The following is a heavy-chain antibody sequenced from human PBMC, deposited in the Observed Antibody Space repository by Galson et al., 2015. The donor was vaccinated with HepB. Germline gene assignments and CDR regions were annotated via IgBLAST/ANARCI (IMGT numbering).Heavy chain of an antibody. CDR2: ISSAGSNK. V-gene: IGHV3-30-3*01. J-gene: IGHJ4*02. Sequence: SLRLSCAASGFTFSSQAIHWVRQAPGKGLEWVAVISSAGSNKYYADSVKGRFPISRDNSKNTLYLQMNSLRPEDTAVYSCARESFGVVNLDYWGQGTLVTVSS. CDR3: ARESFGVVNLDY. D-gene: IGHD3-3*01. CDR1: GFTFSSQA.